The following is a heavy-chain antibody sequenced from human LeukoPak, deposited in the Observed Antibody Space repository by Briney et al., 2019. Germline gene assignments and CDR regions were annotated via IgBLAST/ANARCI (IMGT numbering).Heavy chain of an antibody. D-gene: IGHD3-3*01. Sequence: GGSLRLSCAASGFSFSVYAMSWVRQAPGKGLEWVSSISGSGGRAYYTNSVKGRFTISRENFKNTVYLEMNNLGAEDTALYYCAKGGQDFDFWRFDYWGQGNLVIVSS. CDR1: GFSFSVYA. J-gene: IGHJ4*02. V-gene: IGHV3-23*01. CDR2: ISGSGGRA. CDR3: AKGGQDFDFWRFDY.